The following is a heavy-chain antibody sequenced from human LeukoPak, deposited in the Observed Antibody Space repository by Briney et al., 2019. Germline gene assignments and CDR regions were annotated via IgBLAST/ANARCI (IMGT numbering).Heavy chain of an antibody. J-gene: IGHJ6*02. CDR3: ARDPAGDYYYGMDV. Sequence: GGSLRLSCAASGFTFSSYTMSWVRQAPGKGLEWVSTITTSDGNTYYADSVKGRFTISRDNSKNTLYLQMNSLRAEDTAVYYCARDPAGDYYYGMDVWGQGTTVTVSS. CDR1: GFTFSSYT. V-gene: IGHV3-23*01. CDR2: ITTSDGNT.